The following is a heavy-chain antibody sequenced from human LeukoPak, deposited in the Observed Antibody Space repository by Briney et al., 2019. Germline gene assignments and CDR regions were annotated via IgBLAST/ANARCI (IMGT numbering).Heavy chain of an antibody. D-gene: IGHD3-9*01. Sequence: PGGSLRLSCAASRFTFSGYGMHWVRQAPGKGLEWMSFIRYDGSSKYYVDSVKGRFTISRDNPKNTLYLQMSSLRPEDTAVYYCAAIAPTGLYWGQGTLVTVSS. CDR3: AAIAPTGLY. CDR2: IRYDGSSK. CDR1: RFTFSGYG. V-gene: IGHV3-30*02. J-gene: IGHJ4*02.